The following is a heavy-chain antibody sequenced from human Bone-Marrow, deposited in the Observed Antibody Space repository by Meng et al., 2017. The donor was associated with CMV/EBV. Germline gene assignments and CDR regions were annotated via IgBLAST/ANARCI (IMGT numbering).Heavy chain of an antibody. V-gene: IGHV3-30*02. CDR1: GFTFSSYG. J-gene: IGHJ6*02. Sequence: GESLKISCAASGFTFSSYGMHWVRQAPGKGLEWVAFIRYDGSNKYYVDSVKGRFTISRDNAKNSLYLQMNSLRAEDTAVYYCARSDVWGQGTTVTVSS. CDR3: ARSDV. CDR2: IRYDGSNK.